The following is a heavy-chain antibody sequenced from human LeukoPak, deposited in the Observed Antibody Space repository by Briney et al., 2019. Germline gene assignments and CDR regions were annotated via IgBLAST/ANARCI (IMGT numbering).Heavy chain of an antibody. CDR1: GFTFSSYA. CDR3: AKEGCTSATCYAIC. J-gene: IGHJ4*02. CDR2: ISGSGGST. Sequence: GGSLRLSCAASGFTFSSYAMSWVRQAPGKGLEWVSAISGSGGSTYYADSVKGRFTVSRDDSKDTLYLQMNSLRAEDTAVYYCAKEGCTSATCYAICWGQGTLVTVSS. V-gene: IGHV3-23*01. D-gene: IGHD2-2*01.